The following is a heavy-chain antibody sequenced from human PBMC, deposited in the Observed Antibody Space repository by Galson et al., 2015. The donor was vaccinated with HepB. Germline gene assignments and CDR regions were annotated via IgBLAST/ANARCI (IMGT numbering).Heavy chain of an antibody. V-gene: IGHV3-15*01. D-gene: IGHD1-7*01. CDR3: GNWNYSHYFDY. Sequence: LRLSCAASGFTFSNAWMSWVRQAPGKGLEWVGRIKSKTDGGTTDYAAPVKGRFTISRDDSKNTLYLQMNSLKTEDTAVYYCGNWNYSHYFDYWGQGTLVTVSS. J-gene: IGHJ4*02. CDR1: GFTFSNAW. CDR2: IKSKTDGGTT.